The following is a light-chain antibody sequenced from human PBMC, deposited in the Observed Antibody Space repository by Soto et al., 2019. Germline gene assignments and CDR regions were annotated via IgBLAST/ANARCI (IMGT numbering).Light chain of an antibody. Sequence: EIVMTQSPATLSVSPGERAALSCRASQSVSSNLAWYQQKPGQAPRLLIYGASTRATVIPARFSGSGSGTEFTLTINSLQSEDFAVYYCQQHNNWPRTFGQGTKVEIK. J-gene: IGKJ1*01. CDR2: GAS. CDR1: QSVSSN. CDR3: QQHNNWPRT. V-gene: IGKV3D-15*01.